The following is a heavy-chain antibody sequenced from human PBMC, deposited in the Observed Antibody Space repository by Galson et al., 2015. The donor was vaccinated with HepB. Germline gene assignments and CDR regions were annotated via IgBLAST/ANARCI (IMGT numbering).Heavy chain of an antibody. CDR1: GGTFSSYA. CDR3: ARDHSIAVAGTVWFDP. V-gene: IGHV1-69*13. CDR2: IIPIFGTA. J-gene: IGHJ5*02. D-gene: IGHD6-19*01. Sequence: SVKVSCKASGGTFSSYAISWVRQAPGQGLEWMGGIIPIFGTANYAQKFQGRVTITADESTSTAYMELSSLRSEDTAVYYCARDHSIAVAGTVWFDPWGQGTLVTVSS.